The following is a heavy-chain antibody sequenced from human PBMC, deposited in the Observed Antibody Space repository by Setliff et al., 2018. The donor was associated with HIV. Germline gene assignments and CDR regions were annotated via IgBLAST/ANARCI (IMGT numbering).Heavy chain of an antibody. Sequence: SETLSLTCTVSGGSVTNTKSYWGWIRQPPGKGLAWIASISHSGNTYYNPSRKSRATIAVDTSKNQFSLKLSSVTAADTAVYYCARDPSQYLDFLFDPQPFNVWGQGTMVTVSS. V-gene: IGHV4-39*07. CDR2: ISHSGNT. J-gene: IGHJ3*01. CDR1: GGSVTNTKSY. CDR3: ARDPSQYLDFLFDPQPFNV. D-gene: IGHD3-9*01.